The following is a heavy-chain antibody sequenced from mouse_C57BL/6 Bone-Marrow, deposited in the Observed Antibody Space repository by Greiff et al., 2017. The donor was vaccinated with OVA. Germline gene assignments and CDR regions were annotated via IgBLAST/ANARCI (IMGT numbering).Heavy chain of an antibody. D-gene: IGHD1-1*01. J-gene: IGHJ1*03. CDR2: IYPRSGNT. CDR1: GYTFTSYG. Sequence: QVQLQQSGAELARPGASVKLSCKASGYTFTSYGISWVKQRTGQGLEWIGEIYPRSGNTYYNEKFKGKATLTADKSSSTAYMELRSLTSEDSAVYFCARSGPGSKGYFDVWGTGTTVTVSS. CDR3: ARSGPGSKGYFDV. V-gene: IGHV1-81*01.